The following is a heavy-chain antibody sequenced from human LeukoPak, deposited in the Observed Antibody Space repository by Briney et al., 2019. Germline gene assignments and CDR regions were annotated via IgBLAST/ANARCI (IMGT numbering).Heavy chain of an antibody. CDR2: ISGDGGST. Sequence: GGSLRLSCAASGFTFDDYAMHWVRQAPGKGLEWVSLISGDGGSTYYADSVKGRFTISRDNSKNSLYLQMNSLRTEDTALYYCAKDTALCSSTSCYDYYYYGMDVWGQGTTVTVSS. V-gene: IGHV3-43*02. CDR1: GFTFDDYA. J-gene: IGHJ6*02. D-gene: IGHD2-2*01. CDR3: AKDTALCSSTSCYDYYYYGMDV.